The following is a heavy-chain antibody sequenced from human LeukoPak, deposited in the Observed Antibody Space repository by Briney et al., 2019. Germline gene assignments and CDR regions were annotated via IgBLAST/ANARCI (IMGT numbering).Heavy chain of an antibody. J-gene: IGHJ4*02. CDR1: RNIFTGYF. CDR3: AREPPYTGHCDITTCDVSRFDL. CDR2: INPKNGGT. D-gene: IGHD2-2*01. V-gene: IGHV1-2*02. Sequence: ASAKVSCKASRNIFTGYFIHWVRQAPGQGLEWMGWINPKNGGTNPAEKFQGRVTMTRDTSLSTAFMELTGLTSDDTAVYFCAREPPYTGHCDITTCDVSRFDLWGQGTLVTVSS.